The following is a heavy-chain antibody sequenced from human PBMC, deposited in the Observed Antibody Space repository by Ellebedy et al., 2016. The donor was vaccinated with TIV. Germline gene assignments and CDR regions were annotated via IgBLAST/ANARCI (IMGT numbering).Heavy chain of an antibody. Sequence: ETLSLTCAASGFTFTSYWMHWVRQAPGKELVWVSRIKGDGSSAGYADSVKGRFTISRDNAKNSLYLQMNSLRAEDTALYYCAKESLYGGATAHFDYWGQGTLVTVSS. V-gene: IGHV3-74*01. J-gene: IGHJ4*02. CDR3: AKESLYGGATAHFDY. CDR1: GFTFTSYW. CDR2: IKGDGSSA. D-gene: IGHD1-26*01.